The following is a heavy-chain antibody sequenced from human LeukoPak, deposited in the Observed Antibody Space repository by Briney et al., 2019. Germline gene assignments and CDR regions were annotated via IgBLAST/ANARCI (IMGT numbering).Heavy chain of an antibody. V-gene: IGHV1-69*04. J-gene: IGHJ5*02. D-gene: IGHD3-10*01. CDR3: ARPMVRGHGHNWFDP. Sequence: AASVKVPCKASGGTFSSYAISWVRQAPGQGLEWMGRIIPILGIANYAQKFQGRVTITADKSTSTAYMELSSLRSEDTAVYYCARPMVRGHGHNWFDPWGQGTLVTVSS. CDR1: GGTFSSYA. CDR2: IIPILGIA.